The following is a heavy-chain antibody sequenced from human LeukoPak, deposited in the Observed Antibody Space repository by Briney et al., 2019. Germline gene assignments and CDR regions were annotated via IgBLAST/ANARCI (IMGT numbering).Heavy chain of an antibody. D-gene: IGHD6-13*01. CDR3: ARGRRNSSSWYFEYFQH. CDR1: GGSFSGYY. J-gene: IGHJ1*01. Sequence: PSETLSLTCAVYGGSFSGYYWSWIRQPPGKGLGWIGEINHSGSTNYNPSLKSRVTISVDPSKNHFSLKLSSVTAADTAVYYCARGRRNSSSWYFEYFQHWGQGTLVTVSS. CDR2: INHSGST. V-gene: IGHV4-34*01.